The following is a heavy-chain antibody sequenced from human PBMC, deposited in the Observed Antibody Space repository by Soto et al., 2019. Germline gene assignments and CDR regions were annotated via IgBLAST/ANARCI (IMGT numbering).Heavy chain of an antibody. J-gene: IGHJ6*02. D-gene: IGHD3-3*01. Sequence: PSEAVCLTCTVSGASINSGGNYGTWIRQSPGKGLEWIGEINHSGITYYNTSLKSRVTISVDTSKNQFSLKLRSVTAADTATYYCARGRLDWLLLGYGVDVWGQGTTVTVSS. CDR2: INHSGIT. CDR1: GASINSGGNY. CDR3: ARGRLDWLLLGYGVDV. V-gene: IGHV4-39*07.